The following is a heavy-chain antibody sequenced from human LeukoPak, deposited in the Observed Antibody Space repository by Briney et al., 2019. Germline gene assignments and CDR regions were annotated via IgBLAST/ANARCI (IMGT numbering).Heavy chain of an antibody. CDR2: ISSSSSYI. J-gene: IGHJ4*02. V-gene: IGHV3-21*01. CDR1: GFIFSSYA. CDR3: ARDHHPYYYDSSGPVFGY. D-gene: IGHD3-22*01. Sequence: GGSLRLSCAASGFIFSSYAMHWVRQAPGKGLEWVSSISSSSSYIYYADSVKGRFTISRDNAKNSLYLQMNSLRAEDTAVYYCARDHHPYYYDSSGPVFGYWGQGTLVTVSS.